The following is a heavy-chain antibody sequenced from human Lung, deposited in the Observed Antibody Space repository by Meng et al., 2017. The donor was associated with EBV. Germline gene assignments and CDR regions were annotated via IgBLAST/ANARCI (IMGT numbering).Heavy chain of an antibody. CDR1: GGSVISGGYY. D-gene: IGHD3-10*01. J-gene: IGHJ4*02. CDR2: IYYTGSS. CDR3: ANAGRFGESLGDY. Sequence: VQRQESGPGLGDLSRTLALTCTVSGGSVISGGYYWSWIRQQPGKGPEWIGYIYYTGSSFYNPSLKNRVTISVDTSKNQFSLNLSSVTAADTAVYYCANAGRFGESLGDYWGQGILVTVSS. V-gene: IGHV4-31*03.